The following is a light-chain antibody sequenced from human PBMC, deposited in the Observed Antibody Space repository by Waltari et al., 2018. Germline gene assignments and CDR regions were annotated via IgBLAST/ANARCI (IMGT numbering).Light chain of an antibody. CDR2: GAS. CDR1: QSVHSN. CDR3: QQYNNWPYT. Sequence: EIVMTQSPATLSVSQGERATLPCRSSQSVHSNLAWYQQKPGQAPNLLIYGASTRATGTPGRFSGSGSGTEFTLTISSLQSEDFAVYYCQQYNNWPYTFGQGTKLEIK. V-gene: IGKV3-15*01. J-gene: IGKJ2*01.